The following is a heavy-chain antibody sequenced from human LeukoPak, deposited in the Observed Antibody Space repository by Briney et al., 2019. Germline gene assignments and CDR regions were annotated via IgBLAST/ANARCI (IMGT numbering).Heavy chain of an antibody. CDR2: ISWDGGST. J-gene: IGHJ4*02. D-gene: IGHD6-6*01. Sequence: PGGSLRLSCAASGFTFDDYTMHWVRQAPGKGLEWDSLISWDGGSTYYADSVKGRFTISRDNSKNSLYLQMNSLRTEDTALYYCAKDMGRRSSTRGLVSISDFDYWGQGTLVTVSS. V-gene: IGHV3-43*01. CDR1: GFTFDDYT. CDR3: AKDMGRRSSTRGLVSISDFDY.